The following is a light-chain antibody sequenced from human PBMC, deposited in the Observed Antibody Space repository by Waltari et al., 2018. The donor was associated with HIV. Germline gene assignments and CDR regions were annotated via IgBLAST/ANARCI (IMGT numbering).Light chain of an antibody. J-gene: IGLJ2*01. V-gene: IGLV3-1*01. CDR1: KLGNKF. Sequence: SYDLTQPPSVSVSPGQTATMTCSGDKLGNKFTAWYQQKPGQSPVLVIYQDTKRPSGIPERFSSSNSGNTATLTISGTQAVDEADYYCQAWDSDVVFGGGTKLTVL. CDR3: QAWDSDVV. CDR2: QDT.